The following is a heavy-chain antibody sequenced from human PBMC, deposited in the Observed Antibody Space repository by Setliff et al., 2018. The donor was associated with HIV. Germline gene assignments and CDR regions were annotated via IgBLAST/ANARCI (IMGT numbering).Heavy chain of an antibody. CDR2: IYTRGST. Sequence: SETLSLTCTVSGGSISTYYWSWIRQPPGKGLEWIGYIYTRGSTNYNPSLKSRVTISVDTSKNQFSLKLSSVTAADTAIYYCARHYYYDRTGYSLDAFDIWGQGTMVTVSS. CDR3: ARHYYYDRTGYSLDAFDI. D-gene: IGHD3-22*01. J-gene: IGHJ3*02. CDR1: GGSISTYY. V-gene: IGHV4-4*09.